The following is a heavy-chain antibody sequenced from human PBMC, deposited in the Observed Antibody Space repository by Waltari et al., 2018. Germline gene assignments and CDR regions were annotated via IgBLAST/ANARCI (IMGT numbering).Heavy chain of an antibody. Sequence: QVQLQESGPGLVKPSETLSLTCTVSGGSISSYYWSWIRQPPGKGLEWIGYIYYSGSTNDNPSLKSRVTISVDTSKNQFSLKLSSVTAADTAVYYCARSSRWLVRVLDYWGQGTLVTVSS. J-gene: IGHJ4*02. V-gene: IGHV4-59*01. CDR1: GGSISSYY. D-gene: IGHD6-19*01. CDR3: ARSSRWLVRVLDY. CDR2: IYYSGST.